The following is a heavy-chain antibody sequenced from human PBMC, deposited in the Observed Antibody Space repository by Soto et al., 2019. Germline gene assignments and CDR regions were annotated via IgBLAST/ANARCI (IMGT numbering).Heavy chain of an antibody. Sequence: EVQLVESGGNLVQPGGSLRLSCEASGFTFSGFDMHWVRQPTGKGLEWVSTIGTAGDTYYAVSVKGRFTISRDNAKNSLSLIMNSLRAGDTAVYFCARGQEVGAHFFDSWGQGTQVTVSS. V-gene: IGHV3-13*01. J-gene: IGHJ4*02. CDR1: GFTFSGFD. D-gene: IGHD2-15*01. CDR3: ARGQEVGAHFFDS. CDR2: IGTAGDT.